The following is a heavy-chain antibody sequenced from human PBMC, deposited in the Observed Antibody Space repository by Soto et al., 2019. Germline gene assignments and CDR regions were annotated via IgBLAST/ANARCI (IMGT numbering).Heavy chain of an antibody. V-gene: IGHV4-39*01. CDR2: IYYSGST. CDR3: ARWPIAVAGRVTFDY. CDR1: GGSISSSSYY. D-gene: IGHD6-19*01. Sequence: SETLSLTCTVSGGSISSSSYYWGWIRQPPGKGLEWIGSIYYSGSTYYNPSLKSRVTISVDTSKNQFSLKLSSVTAADTAVYYCARWPIAVAGRVTFDYWGQGTLVTVSS. J-gene: IGHJ4*02.